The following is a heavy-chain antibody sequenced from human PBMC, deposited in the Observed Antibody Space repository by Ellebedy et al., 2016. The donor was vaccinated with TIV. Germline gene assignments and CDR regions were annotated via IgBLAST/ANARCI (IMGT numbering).Heavy chain of an antibody. CDR3: ARTEKWKNLYAFDI. CDR1: GGSISSYY. CDR2: IYHTGTT. V-gene: IGHV4-59*01. D-gene: IGHD1-1*01. J-gene: IGHJ3*02. Sequence: MPSETLSLTCTVSGGSISSYYWSWIRQPPGKGLDWIGYIYHTGTTNYNPSLKSRVTISIDTSKNQFSLRLSSVTAADTAVYFCARTEKWKNLYAFDIWGQGTMVTVSS.